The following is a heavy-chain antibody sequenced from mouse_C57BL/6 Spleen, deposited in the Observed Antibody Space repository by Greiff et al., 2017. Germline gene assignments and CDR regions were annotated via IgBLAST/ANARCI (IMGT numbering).Heavy chain of an antibody. V-gene: IGHV1-80*01. CDR2: IYPGDGDT. D-gene: IGHD2-3*01. J-gene: IGHJ4*01. Sequence: QVQLKESGAELVKPGASVKISCKASGYAFSSYWMNWVKQRPGQGLEWIGQIYPGDGDTNYNGKFKGKATLTADKSSSTAYMQLSSLTSEDSAVYFCSVDGYLGEGAMDYWGQGTSVTVSS. CDR3: SVDGYLGEGAMDY. CDR1: GYAFSSYW.